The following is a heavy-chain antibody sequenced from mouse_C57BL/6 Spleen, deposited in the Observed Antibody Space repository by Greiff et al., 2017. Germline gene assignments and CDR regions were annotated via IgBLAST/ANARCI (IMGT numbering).Heavy chain of an antibody. J-gene: IGHJ3*01. V-gene: IGHV5-4*01. D-gene: IGHD3-3*01. Sequence: EVTLVESGGGLVKPGGSLKLSCAASGFTFSSYAMSWVRQTPEKRLEWVATISDGGSYTYYPDNVKGRFTISRDNAKNNLYLQMSHLKSEDTAMYYCARDLGQAYWGQGTLVTVSA. CDR3: ARDLGQAY. CDR2: ISDGGSYT. CDR1: GFTFSSYA.